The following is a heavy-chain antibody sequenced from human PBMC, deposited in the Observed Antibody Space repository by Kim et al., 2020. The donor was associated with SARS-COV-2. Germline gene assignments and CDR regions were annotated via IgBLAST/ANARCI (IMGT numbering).Heavy chain of an antibody. J-gene: IGHJ4*02. CDR2: IKQDGSEK. V-gene: IGHV3-7*03. Sequence: GGSLRLSCAASGFSFSYYWMNWVRQAPGKGLEWVANIKQDGSEKYYVDSVKGRFSISRDNTKNSLYLQMNSLRAEDTAVYYCARDLLGRSSWYGGCGDWGQGTLVTLSS. CDR1: GFSFSYYW. CDR3: ARDLLGRSSWYGGCGD. D-gene: IGHD6-13*01.